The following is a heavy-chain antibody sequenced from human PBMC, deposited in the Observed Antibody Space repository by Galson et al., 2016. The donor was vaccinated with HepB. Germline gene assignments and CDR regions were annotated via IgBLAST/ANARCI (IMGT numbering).Heavy chain of an antibody. CDR1: GYTFTSYG. D-gene: IGHD3-16*01. J-gene: IGHJ6*02. CDR3: ARRPYLHPNYYGMDV. CDR2: MNPNSGNT. V-gene: IGHV1-8*02. Sequence: SVKVSCKASGYTFTSYGINWVRQATGQGLEWMGWMNPNSGNTDYAQKFQGRVTMTRNTSINTAYMELSSLRFEDTAVYYCARRPYLHPNYYGMDVWGQGTTVTVSS.